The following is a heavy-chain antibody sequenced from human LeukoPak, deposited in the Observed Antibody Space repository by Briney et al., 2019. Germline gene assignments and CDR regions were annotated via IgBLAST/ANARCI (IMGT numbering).Heavy chain of an antibody. CDR3: ATAYNYGRDAFDI. Sequence: GASVKVSCKASGYTFTSYYMHWVRQAPGQGLEWMGIINPSGGSTSYAQKFQGRVTTTRDTSTSTVYMELSSLRSEDTAVYYCATAYNYGRDAFDIWGQGTMVTVSS. V-gene: IGHV1-46*01. CDR2: INPSGGST. CDR1: GYTFTSYY. J-gene: IGHJ3*02. D-gene: IGHD5-18*01.